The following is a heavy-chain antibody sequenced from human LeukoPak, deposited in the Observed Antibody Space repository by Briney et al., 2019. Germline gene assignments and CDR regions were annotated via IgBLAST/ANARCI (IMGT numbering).Heavy chain of an antibody. D-gene: IGHD1-1*01. CDR2: INHSGST. CDR1: GGSFSGYY. CDR3: AXXXXXXXXXPQPRHYYYYYMDV. V-gene: IGHV4-34*01. J-gene: IGHJ6*03. Sequence: SETLSLTCAVYGGSFSGYYWSWIRQPPGKGLEWIGEINHSGSTNYNPSLKSRVTISVDTSKNQFSLKLSSVTAADTAVYYCAXXXXXXXXXPQPRHYYYYYMDVWGKGTTVTVSS.